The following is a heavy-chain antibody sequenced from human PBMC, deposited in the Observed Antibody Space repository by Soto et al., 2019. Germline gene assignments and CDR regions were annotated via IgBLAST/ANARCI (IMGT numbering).Heavy chain of an antibody. Sequence: KPSETLSLTCTVSGGSISSENYYWGWIRQPPGKGLEWIGTVYYSGGTYYTPSLKSRVTISVDTSKNQFSLKLSSVTASDTAVYYCARGVPNWNQNYFDYWGQGTLVTVSS. V-gene: IGHV4-39*01. D-gene: IGHD1-1*01. CDR3: ARGVPNWNQNYFDY. CDR1: GGSISSENYY. CDR2: VYYSGGT. J-gene: IGHJ4*02.